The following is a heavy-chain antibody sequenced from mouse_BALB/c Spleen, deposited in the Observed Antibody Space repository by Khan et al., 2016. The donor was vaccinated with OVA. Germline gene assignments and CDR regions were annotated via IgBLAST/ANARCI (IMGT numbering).Heavy chain of an antibody. CDR1: GYTFTDYY. D-gene: IGHD1-2*01. Sequence: QVQLQQPGAELARPGASVKLSCKASGYTFTDYYINWVKQRTGQGLEWIGEISPGSGDTYYNEKFKGKATLTADESSNTAYMQLSSLTSEASAVYFCARRNYFGYTFAYWGQGTLVTVSA. J-gene: IGHJ3*01. CDR3: ARRNYFGYTFAY. CDR2: ISPGSGDT. V-gene: IGHV1-77*01.